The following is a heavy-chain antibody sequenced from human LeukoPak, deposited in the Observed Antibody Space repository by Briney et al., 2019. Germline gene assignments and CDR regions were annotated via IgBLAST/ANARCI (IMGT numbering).Heavy chain of an antibody. V-gene: IGHV1-46*01. Sequence: ATVKVSCKASGYSLTSYFMHWVRQAPGQGPEWMGMINPGDGSTTYRQKFQGRVTMTRDTSTSTVYMELSGLRFEDTAVYYCARDAGSSWHNWGQGTLVTVSS. CDR2: INPGDGST. J-gene: IGHJ4*02. D-gene: IGHD6-13*01. CDR1: GYSLTSYF. CDR3: ARDAGSSWHN.